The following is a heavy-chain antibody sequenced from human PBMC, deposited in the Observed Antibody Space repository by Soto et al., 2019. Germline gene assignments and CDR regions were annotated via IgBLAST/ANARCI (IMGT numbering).Heavy chain of an antibody. V-gene: IGHV3-64*02. D-gene: IGHD4-17*01. CDR3: ARDDYGDYVFTY. Sequence: GGSLRLSCAASGFPFSTSTLHWVRQAPGKGLEYISAVSPDGVNTYYADSVKDRFTISRDNSKNTLYLQMGSLRAEDMAVYYCARDDYGDYVFTYWGRGTLVTVSS. CDR2: VSPDGVNT. CDR1: GFPFSTST. J-gene: IGHJ4*02.